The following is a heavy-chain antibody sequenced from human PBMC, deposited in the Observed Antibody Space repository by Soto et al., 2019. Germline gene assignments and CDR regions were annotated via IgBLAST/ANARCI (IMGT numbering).Heavy chain of an antibody. Sequence: ASVKVSCKASGYTFTSYGISWVRQAPGQGLEWMGWISAYNGNTNYAQKLQGRVTMTTDTSTSTAYMELRSLRSDDTAVYYCARDVVGLYYYYGMDVWGQGTTVTVSS. J-gene: IGHJ6*02. V-gene: IGHV1-18*01. CDR3: ARDVVGLYYYYGMDV. CDR2: ISAYNGNT. CDR1: GYTFTSYG. D-gene: IGHD1-26*01.